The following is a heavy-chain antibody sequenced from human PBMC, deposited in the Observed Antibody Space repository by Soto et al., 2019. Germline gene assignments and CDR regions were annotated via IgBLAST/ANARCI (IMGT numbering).Heavy chain of an antibody. D-gene: IGHD2-8*01. CDR3: AKAVFLSIIEY. Sequence: VGSLRLSCAASGFTFSSYAMSWVRQSPGKGLEWVSAISGSGGSTYYADSVKGRFTISRDNSKNTLYLQMNSLRAEDTAVYYCAKAVFLSIIEYWGQGTLCSVSS. J-gene: IGHJ4*02. V-gene: IGHV3-23*01. CDR2: ISGSGGST. CDR1: GFTFSSYA.